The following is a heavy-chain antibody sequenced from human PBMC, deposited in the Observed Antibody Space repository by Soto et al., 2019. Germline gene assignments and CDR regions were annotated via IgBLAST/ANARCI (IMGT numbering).Heavy chain of an antibody. CDR1: GGSISSGDYS. V-gene: IGHV4-31*11. Sequence: TLSLTCAVSGGSISSGDYSWSWIRQHPGKGLEWSGYIYYSGSTYYNPSLKSRVTISVDTSKNQFSLKLSSVTAADTAVYYCARETNYYDSSGYQRHNWFDPWGQGTLVTVSS. CDR3: ARETNYYDSSGYQRHNWFDP. J-gene: IGHJ5*02. D-gene: IGHD3-22*01. CDR2: IYYSGST.